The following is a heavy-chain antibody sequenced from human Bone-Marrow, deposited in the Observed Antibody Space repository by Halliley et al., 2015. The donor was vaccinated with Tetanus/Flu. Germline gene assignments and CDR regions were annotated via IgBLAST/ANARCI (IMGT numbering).Heavy chain of an antibody. J-gene: IGHJ3*01. V-gene: IGHV4-30-2*01. CDR2: IYHTGNS. CDR1: GGSISGDYS. Sequence: KPTQTLSLNCSISGGSISGDYSWSWIRQPPGKGLEWIGYIYHTGNSYYNPSLTSRLTISIDRSKNQISLKLTSVTAADTAVYYCARGTLLDAFDVWGPGTRVTVSS. CDR3: ARGTLLDAFDV.